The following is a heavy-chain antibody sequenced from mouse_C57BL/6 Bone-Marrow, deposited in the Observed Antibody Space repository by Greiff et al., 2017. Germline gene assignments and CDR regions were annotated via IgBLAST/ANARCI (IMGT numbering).Heavy chain of an antibody. CDR2: ISSGGSYT. V-gene: IGHV5-6*01. CDR3: ASYAMDY. CDR1: GFTFSSYG. J-gene: IGHJ4*01. Sequence: EVQGVESGGDLVKPGGSLKLSCAASGFTFSSYGMSWVRQTPDKRLEWVATISSGGSYTYYPDSVKGRFTISRDNAKNTLYLQMSSLKSEDTAMYYCASYAMDYWGQGTSVTVSS.